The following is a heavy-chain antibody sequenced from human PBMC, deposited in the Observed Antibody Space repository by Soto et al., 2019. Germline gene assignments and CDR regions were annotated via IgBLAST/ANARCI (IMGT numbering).Heavy chain of an antibody. CDR3: ASPGLSQRGSWYPSDYYGMDV. V-gene: IGHV5-10-1*01. CDR2: IDPSDSYT. J-gene: IGHJ6*02. Sequence: GESLKISCKGSGYSFTSYWISWVRQMPGKGLERMGRIDPSDSYTNYSPSFQGHVTISADKSISTAYLQWSSLKASDTAMYYCASPGLSQRGSWYPSDYYGMDVWGQGTTVTVSS. D-gene: IGHD6-13*01. CDR1: GYSFTSYW.